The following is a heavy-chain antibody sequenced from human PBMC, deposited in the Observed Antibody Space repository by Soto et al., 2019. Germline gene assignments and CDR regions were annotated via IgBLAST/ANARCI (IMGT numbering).Heavy chain of an antibody. Sequence: PSETLSLTCTVSGGSISSSSYYWGWIRQPPGKGLEWIGSIYYSGSTYYNPSLKSRVTISVDTSKNQFSLKLSSVTAADTAVYYCARLVWSGYNWFDPWGQGTLVTVS. CDR1: GGSISSSSYY. V-gene: IGHV4-39*01. D-gene: IGHD3-3*01. CDR3: ARLVWSGYNWFDP. CDR2: IYYSGST. J-gene: IGHJ5*02.